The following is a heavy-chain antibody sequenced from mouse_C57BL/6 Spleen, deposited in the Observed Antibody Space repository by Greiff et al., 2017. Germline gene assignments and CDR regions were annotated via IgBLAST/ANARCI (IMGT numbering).Heavy chain of an antibody. J-gene: IGHJ4*01. CDR3: ARGDYAMDY. CDR1: GFTFSSYA. V-gene: IGHV5-4*03. CDR2: ISDGGSYT. Sequence: EVMLVESGGGLVKPGGSLKLSCAASGFTFSSYAMSWVRQTPEKRLEWVATISDGGSYTYYPDNVKGRFTISRDNAKNNLYLQMSHLKSEDTAMYYSARGDYAMDYWGQGTSVTVSS.